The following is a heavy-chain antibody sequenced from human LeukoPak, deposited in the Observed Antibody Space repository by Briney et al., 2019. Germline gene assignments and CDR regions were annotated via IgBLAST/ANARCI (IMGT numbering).Heavy chain of an antibody. CDR1: GFTFSSYW. CDR2: INSDGSST. D-gene: IGHD3-22*01. V-gene: IGHV3-74*01. CDR3: ARDPSFHNYYDSSGYGDY. Sequence: PGVSLRLSCAASGFTFSSYWMHWVRQAPGKGLVWVSRINSDGSSTSYADSVKGRFTISRDNAKNTLYLQMNSLRAEDTAVHYCARDPSFHNYYDSSGYGDYWGQGTLVTVSS. J-gene: IGHJ4*02.